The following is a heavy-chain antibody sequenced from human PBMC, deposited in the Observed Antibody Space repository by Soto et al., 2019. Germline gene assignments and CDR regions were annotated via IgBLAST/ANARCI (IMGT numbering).Heavy chain of an antibody. J-gene: IGHJ4*02. CDR3: TRETVAGITGLDY. D-gene: IGHD1-20*01. Sequence: GGSLRLSCAASGFNVGAFAVNWVRQAPGKGLEWVSGISVSDTFIYYADSVRGRFSIPRDASENILYLQMNSLRVDDTALYYCTRETVAGITGLDYWGPGTLVTVSS. V-gene: IGHV3-23*01. CDR1: GFNVGAFA. CDR2: ISVSDTFI.